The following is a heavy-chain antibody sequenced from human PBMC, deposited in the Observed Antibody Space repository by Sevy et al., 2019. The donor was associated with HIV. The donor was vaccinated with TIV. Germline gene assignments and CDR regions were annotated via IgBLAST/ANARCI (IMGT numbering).Heavy chain of an antibody. Sequence: GGSLRLSCAASGFTFSKYSMSWVGQPPGKGLEWVSTLSFGCGEINHADSVKGRFTISRDNSKNSLYLQMNNLRAEDTAVYYCAREGCTKPHDYWGQRTLVTVSS. J-gene: IGHJ4*02. CDR3: AREGCTKPHDY. CDR1: GFTFSKYS. D-gene: IGHD2-8*01. CDR2: LSFGCGEI. V-gene: IGHV3-23*01.